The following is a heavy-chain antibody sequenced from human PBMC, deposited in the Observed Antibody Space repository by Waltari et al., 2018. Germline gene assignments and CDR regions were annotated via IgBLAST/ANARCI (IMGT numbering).Heavy chain of an antibody. Sequence: QVQLQESGPGLVKSSETLSLACGVSVDSISSGFYWVWIRQPPGKGPEWIGSVYHSGSTFYNPSLKSRVTMSVDTSKKHFSLSLSSVTAADTAVYYCARATCSHGGCSMYYFYYYMDVWGKGTTVTVSS. CDR3: ARATCSHGGCSMYYFYYYMDV. D-gene: IGHD2-15*01. CDR1: VDSISSGFY. CDR2: VYHSGST. V-gene: IGHV4-38-2*01. J-gene: IGHJ6*03.